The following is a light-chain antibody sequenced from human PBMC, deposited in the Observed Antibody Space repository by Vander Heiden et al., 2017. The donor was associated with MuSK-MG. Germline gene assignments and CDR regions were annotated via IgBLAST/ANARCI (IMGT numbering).Light chain of an antibody. CDR2: ANN. Sequence: QSVLTQPPSGSGAPGQRVTISCTGSSSNIGAGYDVHWYQQLPATAPKLLIYANNNRPSGVPDRISGSKSGTSASLAITGLQAEDEADYYCQSYDTSLSGSLFGGGTKLTVL. CDR1: SSNIGAGYD. J-gene: IGLJ2*01. V-gene: IGLV1-40*01. CDR3: QSYDTSLSGSL.